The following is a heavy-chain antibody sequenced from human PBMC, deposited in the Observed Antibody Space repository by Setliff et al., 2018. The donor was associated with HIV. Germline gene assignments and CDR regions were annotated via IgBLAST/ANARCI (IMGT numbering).Heavy chain of an antibody. CDR2: IDHSGST. CDR3: ASEKATIPNWFDP. Sequence: SETLSLTCAVDGGSLSGYYWSWIRQPPGKGLEWIGEIDHSGSTNYNPPLKSRVTISVDTSKNQFSLKLRSVTAVDTAVYYCASEKATIPNWFDPWGQGTLVTVSS. D-gene: IGHD5-12*01. J-gene: IGHJ5*02. V-gene: IGHV4-34*01. CDR1: GGSLSGYY.